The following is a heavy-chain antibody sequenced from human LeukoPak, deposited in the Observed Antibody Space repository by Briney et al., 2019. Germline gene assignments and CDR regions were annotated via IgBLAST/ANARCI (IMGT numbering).Heavy chain of an antibody. CDR2: ISTDGSST. J-gene: IGHJ4*02. CDR3: AGGRSGNYGLFDY. Sequence: PGGSLRLSCAASGFTFSGYWMHWVRQAPGKGLVRVSRISTDGSSTNYADSVKGRFTISRDNAKNTLYLQMNSLRADDTAVYYCAGGRSGNYGLFDYWGQGTLVPVSS. CDR1: GFTFSGYW. V-gene: IGHV3-74*01. D-gene: IGHD1-26*01.